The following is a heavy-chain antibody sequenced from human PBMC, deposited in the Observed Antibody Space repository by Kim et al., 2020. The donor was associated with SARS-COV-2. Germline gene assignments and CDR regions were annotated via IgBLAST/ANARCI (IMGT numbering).Heavy chain of an antibody. D-gene: IGHD2-21*01. J-gene: IGHJ6*04. CDR3: ARDPGDCVDV. V-gene: IGHV1-69*01. CDR2: TA. Sequence: TANYAQKFQGRVTITADESTSTAYMELSSLRSEDTAVYYCARDPGDCVDVWGKGTTVTVSS.